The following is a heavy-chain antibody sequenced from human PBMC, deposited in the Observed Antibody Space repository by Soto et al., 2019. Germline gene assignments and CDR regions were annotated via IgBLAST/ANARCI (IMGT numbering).Heavy chain of an antibody. V-gene: IGHV4-38-2*02. Sequence: PSETLSLTCTVTSNSIKGDYYWAWVRQSPGRGLEWIVSISHTWNTFYNPSLKRRVTITVDTSTNQFTPRLTSVTAADTAVYYCEREFAPLRNSWYFDLWGRGTLVTVSS. CDR2: ISHTWNT. CDR3: EREFAPLRNSWYFDL. J-gene: IGHJ2*01. D-gene: IGHD1-7*01. CDR1: SNSIKGDYY.